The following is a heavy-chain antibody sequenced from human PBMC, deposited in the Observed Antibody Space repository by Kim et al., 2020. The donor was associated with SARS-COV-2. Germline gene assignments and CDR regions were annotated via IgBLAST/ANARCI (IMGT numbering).Heavy chain of an antibody. Sequence: GGSLRLSCAASGFTFSSYSMNWVRQAPGKGLEWVSYISSSSSTIYYADSVKGRFTISRDNAKNSLYLQMNSLRDEDTAVYYCARDWKYQLLGTRHDAFDIWGQGTMVTVSS. CDR3: ARDWKYQLLGTRHDAFDI. CDR2: ISSSSSTI. D-gene: IGHD2-2*01. CDR1: GFTFSSYS. J-gene: IGHJ3*02. V-gene: IGHV3-48*02.